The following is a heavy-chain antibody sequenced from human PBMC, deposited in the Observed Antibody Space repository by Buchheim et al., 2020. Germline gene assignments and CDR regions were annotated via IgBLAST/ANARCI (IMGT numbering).Heavy chain of an antibody. J-gene: IGHJ1*01. D-gene: IGHD2-2*01. CDR3: ARESSSSSTGLRPYFHH. V-gene: IGHV3-33*01. CDR2: VWYDGTNK. CDR1: GFTFSIYG. Sequence: QVQLVESGGGVVQPGRSLRLSCAASGFTFSIYGMHWVRQAPGKGPEWVAVVWYDGTNKYYADSVKGRFTISRDNSRNTVDLQMNSLRPEDTAVYYCARESSSSSTGLRPYFHHWGQGTL.